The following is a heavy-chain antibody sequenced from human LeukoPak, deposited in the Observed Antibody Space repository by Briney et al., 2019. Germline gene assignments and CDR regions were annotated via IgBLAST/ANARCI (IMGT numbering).Heavy chain of an antibody. CDR3: ARESNPSGGETAARKRRWFDS. J-gene: IGHJ5*01. CDR1: GLNVSSNY. V-gene: IGHV3-66*03. D-gene: IGHD6-6*01. Sequence: PGVSLRLSCAASGLNVSSNYMSWVRQAPGKGLEWVSVIYVNGNTYYADSVKGRFTISRDNSKNTLYLQMNSLRAEDTAIYYCARESNPSGGETAARKRRWFDSWGQGTLVTVSS. CDR2: IYVNGNT.